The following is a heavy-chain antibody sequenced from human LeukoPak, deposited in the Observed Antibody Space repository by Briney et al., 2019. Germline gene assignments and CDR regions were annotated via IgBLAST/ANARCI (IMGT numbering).Heavy chain of an antibody. CDR3: AKTYGHSSGSMGFDY. J-gene: IGHJ4*02. V-gene: IGHV3-30*04. CDR1: GFTFSGYA. Sequence: GGSLRLSCAASGFTFSGYAIHWVRQAPGKGLEWVAVILYDGSNKFYADSVKGRFTISRDNSKNTLYLQMNSLRAEDTAVYYCAKTYGHSSGSMGFDYWGQGTLVTVSS. CDR2: ILYDGSNK. D-gene: IGHD6-19*01.